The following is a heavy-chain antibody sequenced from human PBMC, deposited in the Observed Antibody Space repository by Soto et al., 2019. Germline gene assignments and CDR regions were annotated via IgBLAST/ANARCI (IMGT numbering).Heavy chain of an antibody. J-gene: IGHJ6*02. CDR3: AKDEVGAVYYYYYGMDV. V-gene: IGHV3-23*01. CDR1: GFSLCSYS. D-gene: IGHD1-26*01. CDR2: ISGSGGRQ. Sequence: GGAPRPSCAAPGFSLCSYSMKWGPPGPGEGREWVSAISGSGGRQYYADSVKGRFTISRDNPKNTLYLKMNSLRAEDTAVYYCAKDEVGAVYYYYYGMDVWGQGTTVTVSS.